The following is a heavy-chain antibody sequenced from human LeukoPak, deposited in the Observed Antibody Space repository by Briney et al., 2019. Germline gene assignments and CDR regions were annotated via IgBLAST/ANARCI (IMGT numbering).Heavy chain of an antibody. Sequence: GASVKVSCKASGYTFTGYYMHWVRQAPGQGLEWMGWINPNSGGTNYAQKFQGRITMTRDTSISTAYMELSRLRSDDTAVYYCASRIVPASHWFFDIWGRGTLVTVSP. CDR2: INPNSGGT. D-gene: IGHD2-2*01. V-gene: IGHV1-2*02. CDR1: GYTFTGYY. CDR3: ASRIVPASHWFFDI. J-gene: IGHJ2*01.